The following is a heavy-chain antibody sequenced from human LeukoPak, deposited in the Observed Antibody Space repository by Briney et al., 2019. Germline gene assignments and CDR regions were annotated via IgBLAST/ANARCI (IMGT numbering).Heavy chain of an antibody. CDR1: GYTFTGYY. D-gene: IGHD5-12*01. Sequence: ASVKVSCKAAGYTFTGYYMHLVRQAPGQGLEWMGWINPNSGGADYGQKYQGRVTMTRDTSISTAYMELSRLTSDDTAIYYCASGYDWGLYWGQGTLVTVSS. J-gene: IGHJ4*02. CDR2: INPNSGGA. V-gene: IGHV1-2*02. CDR3: ASGYDWGLY.